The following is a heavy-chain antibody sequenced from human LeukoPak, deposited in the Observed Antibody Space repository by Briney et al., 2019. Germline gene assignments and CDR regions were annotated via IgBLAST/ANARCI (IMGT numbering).Heavy chain of an antibody. D-gene: IGHD3-10*01. CDR2: IYYSGST. CDR1: GGSISSYY. Sequence: SETLSLTCTVSGGSISSYYWNWIRQPPGKGLEWIGYIYYSGSTNYNPSLKSRVTISVDTSKNQFSLKLSSVTAADTAVYYCAREKPKYYYGSGSPGYFQHWGQGTLVTVSS. V-gene: IGHV4-59*01. J-gene: IGHJ1*01. CDR3: AREKPKYYYGSGSPGYFQH.